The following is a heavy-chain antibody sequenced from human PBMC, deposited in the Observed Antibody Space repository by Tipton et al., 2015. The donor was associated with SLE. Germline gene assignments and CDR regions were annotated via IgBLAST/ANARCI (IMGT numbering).Heavy chain of an antibody. CDR1: GGSIISGNFY. J-gene: IGHJ4*01. V-gene: IGHV4-61*02. CDR3: ARLVVLAAEGLYSFDY. CDR2: ISSRGRT. Sequence: TLSLTCTVSGGSIISGNFYWSWIRQPAGKGLEWIGRISSRGRTNYNASLKTRVTMGMDASRNQFSLELSSVTAADTAVYYCARLVVLAAEGLYSFDYWGHGPLVTVSS. D-gene: IGHD2-15*01.